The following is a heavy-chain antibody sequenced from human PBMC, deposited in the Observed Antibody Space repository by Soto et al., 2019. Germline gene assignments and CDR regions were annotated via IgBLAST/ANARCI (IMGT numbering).Heavy chain of an antibody. CDR1: GGTFSSYT. Sequence: ASVKVSCKASGGTFSSYTISWVRQAPGQGLEWMGRIIPILGIANYAQKFQGRVTITADKSTSTAYMELSSLRSEDTAVYYCARESGPLPYYYDSNGYYYIMDVWGQGTTVTVSS. V-gene: IGHV1-69*04. CDR3: ARESGPLPYYYDSNGYYYIMDV. D-gene: IGHD3-22*01. CDR2: IIPILGIA. J-gene: IGHJ6*02.